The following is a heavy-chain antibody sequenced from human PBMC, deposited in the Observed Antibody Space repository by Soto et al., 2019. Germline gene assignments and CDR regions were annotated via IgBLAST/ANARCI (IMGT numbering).Heavy chain of an antibody. CDR1: GGSISSGGYY. CDR2: IYYSGSI. Sequence: QVQLQESGPGLVKPSQTLSLTCTVSGGSISSGGYYWSWLRQHPGKGLEWIGYIYYSGSIQYNPSRKSRVTISVDTSKNQFSLKLSSVTAADTAVYYCARDHGDNWFDPWGQGTLITVSS. J-gene: IGHJ5*02. CDR3: ARDHGDNWFDP. D-gene: IGHD4-17*01. V-gene: IGHV4-31*03.